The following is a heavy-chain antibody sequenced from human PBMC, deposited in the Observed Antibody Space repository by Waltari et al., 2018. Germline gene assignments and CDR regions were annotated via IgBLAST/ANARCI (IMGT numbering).Heavy chain of an antibody. V-gene: IGHV1-69*12. J-gene: IGHJ4*02. CDR1: GGTFSSYA. CDR2: SIPIFGTA. CDR3: ARRLAVAGTGPFDY. D-gene: IGHD6-19*01. Sequence: QVQLVQSGAEVKKPGSSVKVSCKASGGTFSSYAISWVRQAPGQGLEWMGGSIPIFGTANYAQKFQGRVTITADESTSTAYMELSSLRSEDTAVYYCARRLAVAGTGPFDYWGQGTLVTVSS.